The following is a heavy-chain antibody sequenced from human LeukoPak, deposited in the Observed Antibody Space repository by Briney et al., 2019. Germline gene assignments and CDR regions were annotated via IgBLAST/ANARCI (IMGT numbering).Heavy chain of an antibody. CDR3: ASSYSSSPHYDAFDI. D-gene: IGHD6-6*01. CDR2: IDPSDSYT. J-gene: IGHJ3*02. CDR1: GYSFTSYW. Sequence: GESLKISGKGSGYSFTSYWSSWGRQMLGKGLGWMGRIDPSDSYTNSSPSFQGHVTISADKSTSTASLQWSSLKASATTTYYCASSYSSSPHYDAFDIWGQGTMVPVSS. V-gene: IGHV5-10-1*01.